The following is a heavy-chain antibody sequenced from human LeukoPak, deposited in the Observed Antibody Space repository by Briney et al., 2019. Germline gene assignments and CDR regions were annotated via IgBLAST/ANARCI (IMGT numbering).Heavy chain of an antibody. Sequence: GGSLRLSCAASGFTFSDYSMNWVRQAPGKGLEWISYIGIDSGNTNYADSVKGRFTISGDKAKNSLYLQMNSLRVEDTAVYYCARDSPSVAYCGGDCYSNWFDPWGQGTLVTVSS. CDR1: GFTFSDYS. CDR3: ARDSPSVAYCGGDCYSNWFDP. D-gene: IGHD2-21*02. J-gene: IGHJ5*02. V-gene: IGHV3-48*01. CDR2: IGIDSGNT.